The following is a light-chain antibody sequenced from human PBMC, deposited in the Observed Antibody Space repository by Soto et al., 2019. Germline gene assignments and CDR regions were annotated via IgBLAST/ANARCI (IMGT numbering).Light chain of an antibody. Sequence: EVVLTQSPDTLSLPPGERATLSCRASQSISSYYLAWYQQKPGQAPRLLMYDASSRATGIPDRFSGSGSGTDFTLTISRLEPEDFAVYYCQQYSSSRTFGQGTKVDIK. V-gene: IGKV3-20*01. CDR1: QSISSYY. CDR2: DAS. CDR3: QQYSSSRT. J-gene: IGKJ1*01.